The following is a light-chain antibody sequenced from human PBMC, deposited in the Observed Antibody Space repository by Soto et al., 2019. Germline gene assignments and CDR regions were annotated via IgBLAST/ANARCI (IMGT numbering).Light chain of an antibody. V-gene: IGLV2-23*01. CDR1: SSDVGSYNL. CDR3: CSYAGSRYV. J-gene: IGLJ1*01. CDR2: EGS. Sequence: QPALTQPASVSGTPGQSITISCTGTSSDVGSYNLVSWYQQHPGKAPKLMIYEGSKRPSGVSNRFSGSKSGNTASLTISGLQAEDEADYYCCSYAGSRYVFGTGTKLTVL.